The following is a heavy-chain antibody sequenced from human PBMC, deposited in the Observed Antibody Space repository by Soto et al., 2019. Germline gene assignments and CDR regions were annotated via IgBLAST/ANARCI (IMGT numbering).Heavy chain of an antibody. CDR3: ARGRCSTGYLGREHDFDY. V-gene: IGHV3-66*01. D-gene: IGHD2-2*01. CDR1: GFSVTNNY. CDR2: IDIGGNT. J-gene: IGHJ4*02. Sequence: EVQVVESGGGLVQPGGSLRLSCAASGFSVTNNYMNWVRQAPGKGLEWVSIIDIGGNTYYADSVKDRFTISRDNSRNTLYLHMDSLRAEDTAVYYCARGRCSTGYLGREHDFDYWGQGTLVTVSP.